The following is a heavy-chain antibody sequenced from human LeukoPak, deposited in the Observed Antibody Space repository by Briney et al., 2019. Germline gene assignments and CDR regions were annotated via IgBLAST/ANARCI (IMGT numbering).Heavy chain of an antibody. CDR3: TRGSRYCDSTSCPYYYMDV. CDR1: GFTFGDYA. V-gene: IGHV3-49*04. D-gene: IGHD2-2*01. J-gene: IGHJ6*03. CDR2: IRSKVYGGTT. Sequence: GRSLRLSCTASGFTFGDYAMSWVRQAPGKGLEWVGFIRSKVYGGTTEYAASVKGRFTISRDDSKSIAYLQINSLKTEDTAVYYCTRGSRYCDSTSCPYYYMDVWGKGTTVTVSS.